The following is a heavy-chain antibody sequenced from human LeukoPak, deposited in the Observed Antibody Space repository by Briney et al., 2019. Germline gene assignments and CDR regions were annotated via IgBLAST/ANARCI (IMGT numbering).Heavy chain of an antibody. CDR2: IYNSGNT. Sequence: PSETLSLTCAVSGASISSYYWSWIRQPPGKGLEWIGDIYNSGNTNYNPSLKSRVTTSVDTSKSQFSLKLSSVTAADTAVYYCARLAPTTVATRGYFDYWGLGALVSVSS. J-gene: IGHJ4*02. CDR1: GASISSYY. V-gene: IGHV4-4*09. CDR3: ARLAPTTVATRGYFDY. D-gene: IGHD4-17*01.